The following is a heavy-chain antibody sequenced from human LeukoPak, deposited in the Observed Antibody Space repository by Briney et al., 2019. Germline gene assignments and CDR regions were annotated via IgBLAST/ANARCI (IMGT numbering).Heavy chain of an antibody. CDR2: ISGSGGST. D-gene: IGHD1-20*01. V-gene: IGHV3-23*01. Sequence: PGGSLRLSCAASAFTFRSYAMSWARHAGGKGLEWVSAISGSGGSTYYADSVRGRFTISRDNSKNTLYLQMSSLRAEDTAVYYCAKPKDNSLYCFDYWGQGTLVTVST. CDR3: AKPKDNSLYCFDY. CDR1: AFTFRSYA. J-gene: IGHJ4*02.